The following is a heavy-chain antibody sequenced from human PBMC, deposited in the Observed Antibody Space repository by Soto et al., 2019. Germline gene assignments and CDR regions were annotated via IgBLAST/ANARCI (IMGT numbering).Heavy chain of an antibody. V-gene: IGHV4-31*03. CDR3: ARPPGYCTNGVCYTGDAFDI. J-gene: IGHJ3*02. D-gene: IGHD2-8*01. CDR2: IYYSGST. Sequence: SETLSLTCTVSGGSISSGGYYWSWIRQHPGKGLEWIGYIYYSGSTYYNPSLKSRVTISVDTSKNQFSLKLSSVTAADTAVYYCARPPGYCTNGVCYTGDAFDIWGQGTMVTVSS. CDR1: GGSISSGGYY.